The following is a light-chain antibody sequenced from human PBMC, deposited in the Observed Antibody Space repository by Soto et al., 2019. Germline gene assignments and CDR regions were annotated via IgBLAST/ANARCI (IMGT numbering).Light chain of an antibody. CDR2: GAS. Sequence: ETVLRPAPHAPPLFHPERATLXCRASQTVSSSLAWYQQKPGQAPRLLIFGASTRASGFPDRFSGSGSGTDFTLTISRLDPEDFAVYYCQQYGSSPRTFGQGSKLDIK. J-gene: IGKJ1*01. CDR3: QQYGSSPRT. V-gene: IGKV3-20*01. CDR1: QTVSSS.